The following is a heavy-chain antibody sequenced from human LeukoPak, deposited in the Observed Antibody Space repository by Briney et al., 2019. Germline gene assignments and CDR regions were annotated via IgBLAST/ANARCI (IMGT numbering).Heavy chain of an antibody. Sequence: GGSPRLSCAASGFTFSSYSMNWVRQAPGKGLEWVSSISSSSSYIYYADSVKGRFTISRDNAKNSLYLQMNSLRTEDTAVYYCARVGPSDIVVVVALDYWGQGTLVTVSS. J-gene: IGHJ4*02. CDR2: ISSSSSYI. CDR3: ARVGPSDIVVVVALDY. D-gene: IGHD2-15*01. V-gene: IGHV3-21*01. CDR1: GFTFSSYS.